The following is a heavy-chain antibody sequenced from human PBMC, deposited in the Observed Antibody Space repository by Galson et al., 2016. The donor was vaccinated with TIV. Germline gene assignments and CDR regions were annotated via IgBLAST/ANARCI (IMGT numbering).Heavy chain of an antibody. V-gene: IGHV1-69*13. J-gene: IGHJ4*02. CDR3: ARDVPCGGACYYFDY. Sequence: SVKVSYKASGGSLANYAFNWVRQAPGQGLEWMGGILPISQTSNYAQNFLSRVTFTADASSTTVYMELSSLTSDDTAVYYCARDVPCGGACYYFDYWGQETLVTVSA. CDR2: ILPISQTS. D-gene: IGHD3-10*01. CDR1: GGSLANYA.